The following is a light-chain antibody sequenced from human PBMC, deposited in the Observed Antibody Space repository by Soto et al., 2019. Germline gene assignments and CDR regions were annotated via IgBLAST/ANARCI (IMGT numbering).Light chain of an antibody. CDR1: SSNIGSNA. CDR3: AAWDDSLNGYV. J-gene: IGLJ1*01. V-gene: IGLV1-44*01. CDR2: RNN. Sequence: QSGLTQPPSASGTPGQRVTISCSGSSSNIGSNAVNWYQQLPGTAPKLLIYRNNERPSGVPDRFSGSKSGTSASLAISGLQSEDEADYYCAAWDDSLNGYVFGTGTKVTVL.